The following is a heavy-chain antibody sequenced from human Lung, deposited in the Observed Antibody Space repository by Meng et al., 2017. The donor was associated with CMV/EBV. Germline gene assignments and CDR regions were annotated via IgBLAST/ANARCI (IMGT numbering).Heavy chain of an antibody. D-gene: IGHD5-24*01. Sequence: GGFISSRDYSWNWIRQSPGKGLEWIGFIYHGGKTYYNLSLKSRVTISVDTSKNELYLRLNSVTAADTAVYYCARRRDGYKYWFFDNWGQGALVTVSS. CDR2: IYHGGKT. V-gene: IGHV4-30-2*06. CDR3: ARRRDGYKYWFFDN. J-gene: IGHJ4*02. CDR1: GGFISSRDYS.